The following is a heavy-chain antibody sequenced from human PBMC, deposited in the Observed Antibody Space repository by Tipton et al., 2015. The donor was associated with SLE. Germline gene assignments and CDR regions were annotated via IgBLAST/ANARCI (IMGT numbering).Heavy chain of an antibody. V-gene: IGHV4-34*01. CDR1: GGSFSGYY. J-gene: IGHJ5*02. CDR3: ARDTRFLEWLPTGFDP. D-gene: IGHD3-3*01. CDR2: INHSGST. Sequence: TLSLTCAVYGGSFSGYYWSWIRQPPGKGLEWIGEINHSGSTNYNPSLKSRVTISVDTSKNQFSLKLSSVTAADTAVYYCARDTRFLEWLPTGFDPWGQGTLVTVSS.